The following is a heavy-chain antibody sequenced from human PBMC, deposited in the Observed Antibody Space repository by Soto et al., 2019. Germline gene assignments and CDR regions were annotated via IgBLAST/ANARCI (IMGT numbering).Heavy chain of an antibody. D-gene: IGHD6-19*01. CDR1: GYTFTSYG. V-gene: IGHV1-18*01. CDR3: ARDGAGAVAGSFDY. CDR2: ISAYNGNT. Sequence: GASVKVSCKASGYTFTSYGISWVRQAPRQGLEWMGWISAYNGNTNYAQKLQGRVTMTTDTSTSTAYMELRSLRSDDTAVYYCARDGAGAVAGSFDYWGQGTLVTVSS. J-gene: IGHJ4*02.